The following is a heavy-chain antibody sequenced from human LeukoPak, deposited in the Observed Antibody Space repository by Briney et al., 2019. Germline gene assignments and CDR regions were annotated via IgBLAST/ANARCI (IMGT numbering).Heavy chain of an antibody. CDR2: ISPSGST. J-gene: IGHJ2*01. D-gene: IGHD4-23*01. Sequence: SETLSLTCTVSGGSISSYYWSWIRQPPGKGLEWIGYISPSGSTNYNPSLESRVTISVDTSKRHISLRLSSVTAADTAVYYCATDYGGNPDWYFDLWGRGTLVTVSS. V-gene: IGHV4-4*08. CDR3: ATDYGGNPDWYFDL. CDR1: GGSISSYY.